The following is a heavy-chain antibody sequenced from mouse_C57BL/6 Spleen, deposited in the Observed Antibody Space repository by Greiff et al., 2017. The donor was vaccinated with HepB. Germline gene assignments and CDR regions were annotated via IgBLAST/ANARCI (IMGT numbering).Heavy chain of an antibody. D-gene: IGHD2-1*01. CDR2: INPGSGGT. CDR3: AKSRGNYYYAMDY. CDR1: GYAFTNYL. V-gene: IGHV1-54*01. J-gene: IGHJ4*01. Sequence: VQLQQSGAELVRPGTSVKVSCKASGYAFTNYLIEWVKQRPGQGLEWIGVINPGSGGTNYNEKFKGKATLTADKSSSTSYMQLSSLTCEDSAVYFCAKSRGNYYYAMDYWGQGTSVTVSS.